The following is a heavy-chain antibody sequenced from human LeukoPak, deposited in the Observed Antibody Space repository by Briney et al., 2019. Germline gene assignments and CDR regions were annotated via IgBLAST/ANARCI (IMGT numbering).Heavy chain of an antibody. CDR2: ISSSSSYI. CDR1: GFTFSSYS. J-gene: IGHJ4*02. CDR3: ARDHTLDDY. Sequence: GGSLRLSCAASGFTFSSYSMNWLRQAPGKGLEWVSSISSSSSYIYYADSVKGRFTISRDKAQNSLYLQMNSMRAEDTALYYCARDHTLDDYWGQGTLVTVSS. D-gene: IGHD3-16*01. V-gene: IGHV3-21*01.